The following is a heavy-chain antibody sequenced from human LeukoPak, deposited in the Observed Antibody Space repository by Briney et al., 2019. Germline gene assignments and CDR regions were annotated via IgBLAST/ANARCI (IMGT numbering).Heavy chain of an antibody. Sequence: GGSLRLSCAASGVTLSTYAMSWARQAPGKGLEWVSGISSSGSGDNTYYADSVKGRFTISRDSSKNTLFLHMNTLRAEDTAIYYCAKDLNTISPPGWGQGTLVTVSS. CDR2: ISSSGSGDNT. J-gene: IGHJ4*02. CDR3: AKDLNTISPPG. CDR1: GVTLSTYA. V-gene: IGHV3-23*01. D-gene: IGHD2-2*01.